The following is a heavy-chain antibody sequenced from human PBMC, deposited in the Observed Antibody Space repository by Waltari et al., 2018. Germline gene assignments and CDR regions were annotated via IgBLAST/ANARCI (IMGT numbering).Heavy chain of an antibody. J-gene: IGHJ4*02. D-gene: IGHD1-1*01. CDR3: ARHFPDGANDFDY. CDR2: INRGGSGR. CDR1: GFSFSSHW. Sequence: DVQLVESGGGLVQPGGSLRLSCAASGFSFSSHWMAWVRQAPGKGPELVTNINRGGSGRYYLDSVEGRFVISRDDSKNSLFLQMNSLRPEDTALYYCARHFPDGANDFDYWGQGTLVTVST. V-gene: IGHV3-7*03.